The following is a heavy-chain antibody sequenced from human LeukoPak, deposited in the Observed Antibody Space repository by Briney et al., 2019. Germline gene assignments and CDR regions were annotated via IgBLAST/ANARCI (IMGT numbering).Heavy chain of an antibody. CDR2: ITSGSGTI. Sequence: GGSLRVSCAASGFTFNSYSTNWVRQAPGKGLEWLSYITSGSGTIYYADSVKGRFTISRDNAKNSLYLQMNSLRAEDTAVYYCARGLYGSGLYHFDYWGQGSLVTVSS. J-gene: IGHJ4*02. CDR3: ARGLYGSGLYHFDY. D-gene: IGHD3-10*01. CDR1: GFTFNSYS. V-gene: IGHV3-48*01.